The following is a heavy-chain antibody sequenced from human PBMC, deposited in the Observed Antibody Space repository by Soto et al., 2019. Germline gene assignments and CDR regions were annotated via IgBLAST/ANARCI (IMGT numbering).Heavy chain of an antibody. V-gene: IGHV3-30*18. CDR3: AKDRYSGTYPTDFDY. J-gene: IGHJ4*02. Sequence: SCKASRYTFTKYFTHCVRQAPGKGLEWVALISYDGGNEKYTESVKDRFTISRDDSHNVAYLQMSSLRTEDTAMYYCAKDRYSGTYPTDFDYWGQGSLVTVSS. CDR1: RYTFTKYF. D-gene: IGHD1-26*01. CDR2: ISYDGGNE.